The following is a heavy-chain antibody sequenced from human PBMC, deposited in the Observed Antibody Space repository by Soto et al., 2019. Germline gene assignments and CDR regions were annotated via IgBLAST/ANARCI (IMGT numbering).Heavy chain of an antibody. V-gene: IGHV3-73*01. CDR1: GLTFSGSA. CDR2: IRSKANSYAT. Sequence: EVQLVESGGGLVQPGGSLKLSCAASGLTFSGSAMHWVRQASGKGLEWVGRIRSKANSYATAYVESVKGRFTISRDDSKNTAYLQMNSLKTEDTAVYYYTRHADLGYCSSTSCYDFDYWGQGTLVTVSS. D-gene: IGHD2-2*01. J-gene: IGHJ4*02. CDR3: TRHADLGYCSSTSCYDFDY.